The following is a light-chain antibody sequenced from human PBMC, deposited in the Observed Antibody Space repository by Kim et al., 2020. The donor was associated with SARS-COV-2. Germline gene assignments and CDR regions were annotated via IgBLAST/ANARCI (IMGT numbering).Light chain of an antibody. V-gene: IGKV1-8*01. Sequence: AIRMTQSPFSLSASVGDRVTIACWASQAISNFLAWYQQKPGKAPELLIYGASTLQSGVPSRFRGGGSGTDFTLTITSLQSEDFATYHSQQYSNFAYTCGRGPKLEL. J-gene: IGKJ2*01. CDR1: QAISNF. CDR2: GAS. CDR3: QQYSNFAYT.